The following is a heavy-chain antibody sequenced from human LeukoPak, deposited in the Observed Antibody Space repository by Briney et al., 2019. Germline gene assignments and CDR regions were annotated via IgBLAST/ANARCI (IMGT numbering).Heavy chain of an antibody. V-gene: IGHV3-11*04. Sequence: GGSLRLSCAASGFTFSDYYVSWIRQAPGKGLEWVPYISSSGSTIYYADSVKGRFTISRDNAKNSLYLQMNSLRAEDTAVYYCARDHDDSGFFDYWGQGTLVTVSS. CDR1: GFTFSDYY. CDR2: ISSSGSTI. J-gene: IGHJ4*02. D-gene: IGHD3-16*01. CDR3: ARDHDDSGFFDY.